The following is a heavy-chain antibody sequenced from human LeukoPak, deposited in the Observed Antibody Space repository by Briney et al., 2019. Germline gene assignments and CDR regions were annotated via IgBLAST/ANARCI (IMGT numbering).Heavy chain of an antibody. D-gene: IGHD1-26*01. CDR3: AREVPQYSGSYNY. CDR2: ISSSSSSI. Sequence: TAGGSLRLSCAASGFTFSSYSMNWVRQAPGKGLEWVSSISSSSSSIYYADSVKGRFTISRDNAKNSLYLQMNSLRAGDTAVYYCAREVPQYSGSYNYWGQGTLVTVSS. CDR1: GFTFSSYS. V-gene: IGHV3-21*01. J-gene: IGHJ4*02.